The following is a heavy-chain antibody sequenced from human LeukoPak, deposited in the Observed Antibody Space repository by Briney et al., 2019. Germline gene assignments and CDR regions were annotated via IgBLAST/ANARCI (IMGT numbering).Heavy chain of an antibody. CDR1: GGSISSGDYY. CDR3: AREANYYDSSGYPTPLFDY. V-gene: IGHV4-30-4*01. CDR2: IYYSGST. J-gene: IGHJ4*02. D-gene: IGHD3-22*01. Sequence: TLSLTCTVSGGSISSGDYYWSWIRQPPGKGLEWIGYIYYSGSTYYNPSLKSRVTISVDTSKNQFSLKLSSVTAADTAVYYCAREANYYDSSGYPTPLFDYWGQGTLVTVSS.